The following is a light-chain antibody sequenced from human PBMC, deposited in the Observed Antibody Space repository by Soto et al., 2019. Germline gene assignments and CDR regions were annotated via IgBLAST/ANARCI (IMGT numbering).Light chain of an antibody. CDR2: GAS. Sequence: EIVMTQSPATLSLSPGERATLSCRASQSVGKYLVWYQQKPGQAPRLLIYGASTRATGIPARFSGSGSGTEFTLTISSLQSEDFAVYYCQQYNNWPQTFGQGTKV. V-gene: IGKV3-15*01. CDR3: QQYNNWPQT. CDR1: QSVGKY. J-gene: IGKJ1*01.